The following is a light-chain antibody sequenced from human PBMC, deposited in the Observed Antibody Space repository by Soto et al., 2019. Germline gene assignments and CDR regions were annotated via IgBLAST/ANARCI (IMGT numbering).Light chain of an antibody. J-gene: IGKJ5*01. CDR1: QSVSSKS. CDR2: DAS. V-gene: IGKV3-20*01. CDR3: QQYGSPPTT. Sequence: IVLTQSPGTLSVSPGERATLSCRASQSVSSKSLAWYQQKAGQAPRLIIYDASRRAAGIPDRISGSGSGTDFTLTISRLEAEDFAVYYCQQYGSPPTTFGQGTRLEIK.